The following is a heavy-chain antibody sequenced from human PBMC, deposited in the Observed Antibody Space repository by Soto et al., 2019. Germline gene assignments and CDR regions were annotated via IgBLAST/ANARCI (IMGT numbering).Heavy chain of an antibody. J-gene: IGHJ1*01. Sequence: PSETLSLTCTVSGGSISSGGYYWSGIRHHPGKGLEWIGYIYYSGITYYNPSLKSRVTISVDTSKNQFSLKLSSVTAADTAVYYCARGRGVTAIEEYFQHWGQGTLVTVSS. CDR3: ARGRGVTAIEEYFQH. D-gene: IGHD2-21*02. CDR2: IYYSGIT. V-gene: IGHV4-31*03. CDR1: GGSISSGGYY.